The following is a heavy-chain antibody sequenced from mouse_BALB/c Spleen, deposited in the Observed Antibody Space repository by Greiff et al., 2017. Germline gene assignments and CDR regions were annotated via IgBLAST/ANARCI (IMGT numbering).Heavy chain of an antibody. V-gene: IGHV2-9-2*01. CDR2: IWTGGGT. Sequence: VKLVESGPGLVAPSQSLSITCTVSGFSLTSYDISWIRQPPGKGLEWLGVIWTGGGTNYNSAFMSRLSISKDNSKSQVFLKMNSLQTDDTAIYYCVREDYGSSYVRPFDYWGQGTTLTVSS. CDR3: VREDYGSSYVRPFDY. D-gene: IGHD1-1*01. CDR1: GFSLTSYD. J-gene: IGHJ2*01.